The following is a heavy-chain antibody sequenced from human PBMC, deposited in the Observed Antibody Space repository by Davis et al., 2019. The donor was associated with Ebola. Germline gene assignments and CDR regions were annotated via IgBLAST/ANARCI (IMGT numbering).Heavy chain of an antibody. CDR3: AKGPELGKFDY. D-gene: IGHD7-27*01. CDR2: ISNSGGST. J-gene: IGHJ4*02. V-gene: IGHV3-23*01. CDR1: GFTFSSYA. Sequence: GESLKISCAASGFTFSSYAMTWVRQAPGKGLEWVSGISNSGGSTYYADSVKGRFTISRDNSKNTLYLQMNSLRVEDTAVYYCAKGPELGKFDYWGQGTLVTVSS.